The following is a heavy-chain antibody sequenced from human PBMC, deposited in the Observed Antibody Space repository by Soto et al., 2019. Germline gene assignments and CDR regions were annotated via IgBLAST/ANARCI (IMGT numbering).Heavy chain of an antibody. CDR2: IVGGSGNT. D-gene: IGHD3-10*01. V-gene: IGHV1-58*01. J-gene: IGHJ6*02. CDR3: AARRSLLYAMDV. CDR1: GFTFSTSA. Sequence: GASVKVSCKASGFTFSTSAVQWVRQARGQRPEWMGWIVGGSGNTNYAQNSQERVIITRDMSTSTVYMELSSLRSDDTAVYFCAARRSLLYAMDVWGQGTTVTVSS.